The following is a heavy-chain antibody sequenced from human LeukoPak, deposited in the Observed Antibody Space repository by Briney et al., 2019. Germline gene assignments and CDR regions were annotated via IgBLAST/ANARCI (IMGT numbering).Heavy chain of an antibody. Sequence: SETLSLTCTVSGGSISGNNYYWGWIRQPPGQGLEWIGNIYYSGSTNYNPSLKSRVTMSVDTSKNQFSLKLSSVTAADTAVYYCARASGISPYYYMDVWGKGTTVTVSS. J-gene: IGHJ6*03. V-gene: IGHV4-39*07. D-gene: IGHD1-26*01. CDR1: GGSISGNNYY. CDR2: IYYSGST. CDR3: ARASGISPYYYMDV.